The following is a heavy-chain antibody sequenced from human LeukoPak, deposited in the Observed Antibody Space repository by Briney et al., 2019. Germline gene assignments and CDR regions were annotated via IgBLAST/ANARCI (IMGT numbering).Heavy chain of an antibody. CDR1: GVSFSAHY. CDR3: ARGYLTGSYSPAIIDY. CDR2: INHSGST. J-gene: IGHJ4*02. Sequence: PSQTQSLICAVYGVSFSAHYWSWIRQPPGNGMERIGEINHSGSTNYNPSLKSRVTISVDTSKNQFSLKLSAVTAADTAVYYCARGYLTGSYSPAIIDYSGQGTLVTVSS. D-gene: IGHD1-26*01. V-gene: IGHV4-34*01.